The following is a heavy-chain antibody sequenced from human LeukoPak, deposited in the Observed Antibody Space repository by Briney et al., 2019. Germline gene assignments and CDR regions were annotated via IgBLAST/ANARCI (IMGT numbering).Heavy chain of an antibody. V-gene: IGHV3-21*01. CDR3: ARRSPNYYFDH. J-gene: IGHJ4*02. Sequence: SVKGRFTISRDNAKNSLYLRMNSLRAEDTAVYYCARRSPNYYFDHWGQGTPVTVSS.